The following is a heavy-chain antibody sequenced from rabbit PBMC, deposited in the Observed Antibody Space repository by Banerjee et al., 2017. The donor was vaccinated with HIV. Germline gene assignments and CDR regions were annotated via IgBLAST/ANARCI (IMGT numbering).Heavy chain of an antibody. J-gene: IGHJ4*01. V-gene: IGHV1S47*01. CDR3: ARDGGGWGSYFNL. Sequence: QEQLVESGGGLVQPGGSLKLSCKASGFDLSRYGVSWVRQAPGKGLEWIGYIDPVFGSTYYASWVNGRFTISSHNAQNTVSLQLNSLTAADTATYFCARDGGGWGSYFNLWGPGTLVTVS. CDR1: GFDLSRYG. CDR2: IDPVFGST. D-gene: IGHD4-1*01.